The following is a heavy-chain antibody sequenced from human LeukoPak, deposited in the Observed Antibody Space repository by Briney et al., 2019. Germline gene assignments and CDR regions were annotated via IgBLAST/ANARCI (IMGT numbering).Heavy chain of an antibody. CDR2: IKQDGSEK. CDR3: ARESGSGSYWFDP. Sequence: GGSLRLSCAASGFTFSSYWMSWVRQAPGKGLEWVANIKQDGSEKYYVDSVKGRFTISRDNAKNSLYLQMNSLRAEDTAVYYCARESGSGSYWFDPWGQGTLVTVSS. J-gene: IGHJ5*02. V-gene: IGHV3-7*01. D-gene: IGHD3-10*01. CDR1: GFTFSSYW.